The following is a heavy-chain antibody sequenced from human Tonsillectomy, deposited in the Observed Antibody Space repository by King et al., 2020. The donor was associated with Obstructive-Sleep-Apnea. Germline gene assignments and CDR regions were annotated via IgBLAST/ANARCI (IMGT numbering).Heavy chain of an antibody. CDR3: ARVPKGSGGWFDY. J-gene: IGHJ4*02. CDR1: GYTFTSYD. V-gene: IGHV1-8*01. Sequence: VQLVQSGAEVKKPGASVKVSCKASGYTFTSYDINWVRQATGQGLEWMGWMNPNRGNTGYAHKLQGRVTMTRNTSISTAYMGLSSLRSEDTAVYYCARVPKGSGGWFDYWGQGTLVTVSS. D-gene: IGHD6-19*01. CDR2: MNPNRGNT.